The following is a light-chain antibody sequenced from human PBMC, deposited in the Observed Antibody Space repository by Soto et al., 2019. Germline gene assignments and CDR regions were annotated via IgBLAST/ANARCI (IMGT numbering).Light chain of an antibody. J-gene: IGKJ3*01. V-gene: IGKV1-33*01. Sequence: DIQMTQSPSSLSAYVGDRVTITCQASQYISKYLNWYQQKPGKAPKLLIYDASNLETGVPSRFSGSGSGTDFIFSISSLQPEDIATYYCQQYKHLLSFGPGNKVDIK. CDR1: QYISKY. CDR2: DAS. CDR3: QQYKHLLS.